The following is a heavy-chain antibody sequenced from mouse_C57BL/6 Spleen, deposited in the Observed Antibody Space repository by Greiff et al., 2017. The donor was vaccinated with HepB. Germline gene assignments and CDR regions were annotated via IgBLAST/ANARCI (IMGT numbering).Heavy chain of an antibody. CDR3: ARGDYGSSYGGFAY. J-gene: IGHJ3*01. V-gene: IGHV1-54*01. CDR1: GYAFTNYL. D-gene: IGHD1-1*01. CDR2: INPGSGGT. Sequence: VQLQQSGAELVRPGTSVKVSCKASGYAFTNYLIEGVKQRPGQGLEWIGVINPGSGGTNYNEKFKGKAKLTADKSSSTAYMQLSSLTSEDAAVYFCARGDYGSSYGGFAYWGQGTLVTVSA.